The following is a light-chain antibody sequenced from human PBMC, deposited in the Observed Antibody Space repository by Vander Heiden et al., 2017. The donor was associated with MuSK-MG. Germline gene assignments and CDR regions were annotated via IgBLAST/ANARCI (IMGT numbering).Light chain of an antibody. CDR1: QSISRQ. J-gene: IGKJ5*01. CDR3: QQYNLYPIT. Sequence: DIQMTQSPSTLSASVGDRVTIICRASQSISRQLAWFQQKAGEAPKLLVYKASTLEPGVPPRFSGTGSGTEFTLTVSSLQPEDFATYYCQQYNLYPITFGQGTRLEMK. V-gene: IGKV1-5*03. CDR2: KAS.